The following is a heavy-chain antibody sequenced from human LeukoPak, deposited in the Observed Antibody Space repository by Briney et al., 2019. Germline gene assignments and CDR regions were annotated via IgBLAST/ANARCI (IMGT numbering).Heavy chain of an antibody. V-gene: IGHV1-24*01. CDR2: FDPEDGET. J-gene: IGHJ2*01. D-gene: IGHD2-2*01. CDR1: GYTLTELS. Sequence: VASVKVSCKVSGYTLTELSMHWVRQAPGKGLEWMGGFDPEDGETIYAQKFQGRVTMTEDTSTDTAYMELSSLRSEDTAVYYCATPGPCSSTGCYGYWYFDLWGRGTLVTVSS. CDR3: ATPGPCSSTGCYGYWYFDL.